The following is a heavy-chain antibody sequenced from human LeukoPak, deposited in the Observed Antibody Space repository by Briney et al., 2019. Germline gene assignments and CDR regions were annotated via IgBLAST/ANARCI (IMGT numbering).Heavy chain of an antibody. CDR3: ARRPAMAGPTRYSFDS. J-gene: IGHJ4*02. Sequence: KPGEALKTSWKAAGYSFTSYLIGWGRQMPGKGVEWMGIIYPGDSATRYSPSFRGPVTISADKSLSTAYLQCSSLKASDSAMYQCARRPAMAGPTRYSFDSWGPGALVTV. CDR1: GYSFTSYL. V-gene: IGHV5-51*01. CDR2: IYPGDSAT. D-gene: IGHD6-19*01.